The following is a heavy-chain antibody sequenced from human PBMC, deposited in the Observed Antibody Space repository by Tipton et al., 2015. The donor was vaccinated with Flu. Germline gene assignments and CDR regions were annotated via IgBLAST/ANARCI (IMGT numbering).Heavy chain of an antibody. Sequence: TLSLTCSVSGSSIGSDYYWGWIGQPPGQGLEWIGNVHRSGNAYYSPSFKSRVSMSVDTSRNQFSLKLSSVTAADAAVYYWAGRDPSNYVSGPKNWFDSWGQGTLVTVSS. V-gene: IGHV4-38-2*01. CDR1: GSSIGSDYY. CDR2: VHRSGNA. D-gene: IGHD4-11*01. J-gene: IGHJ5*01. CDR3: AGRDPSNYVSGPKNWFDS.